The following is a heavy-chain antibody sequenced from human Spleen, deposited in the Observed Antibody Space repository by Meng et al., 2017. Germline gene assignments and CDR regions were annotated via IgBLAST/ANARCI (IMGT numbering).Heavy chain of an antibody. CDR1: GFGFSSYA. V-gene: IGHV3-23*01. D-gene: IGHD3-22*01. J-gene: IGHJ4*02. CDR2: ISGSGGST. CDR3: ARGHYYYDSSGYYSPLDY. Sequence: GGSLRLSCAASGFGFSSYAMSWVRQAPGKGLEWVSAISGSGGSTYYADSVKGRFTISRDNAKNSLYLQMNSLRAEDTAVYYCARGHYYYDSSGYYSPLDYWGQGTLVTVSS.